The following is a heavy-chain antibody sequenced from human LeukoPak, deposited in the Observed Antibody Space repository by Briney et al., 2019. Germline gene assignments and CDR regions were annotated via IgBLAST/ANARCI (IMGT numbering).Heavy chain of an antibody. D-gene: IGHD3-10*01. J-gene: IGHJ4*02. CDR3: ARGTILWFGELLFDY. CDR1: GFTFSSYV. Sequence: GGSLRLSCAASGFTFSSYVMSWVRQAPGKGLEWVSSISNSGGSTYYADSVKGRFTISRDNSKNTLYLQMNSLRAEDTAVYYCARGTILWFGELLFDYWGQGTLVTVSS. V-gene: IGHV3-23*01. CDR2: ISNSGGST.